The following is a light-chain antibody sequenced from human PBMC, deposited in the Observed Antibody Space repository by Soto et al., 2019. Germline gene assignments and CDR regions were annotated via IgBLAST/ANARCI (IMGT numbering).Light chain of an antibody. CDR3: QQYVTAPPT. V-gene: IGKV3-20*01. CDR2: DVS. CDR1: QSVSSY. J-gene: IGKJ1*01. Sequence: LTQSPATLSLSPGERATPSCRASQSVSSYLAWYQQKPGQAPRLLIYDVSNRATGIPDRFSGSGSGTDFTLTISRLEPEDFAVYYCQQYVTAPPTFGQGTKVEIK.